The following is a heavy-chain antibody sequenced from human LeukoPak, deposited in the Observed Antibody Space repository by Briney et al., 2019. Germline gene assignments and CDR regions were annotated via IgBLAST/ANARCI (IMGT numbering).Heavy chain of an antibody. V-gene: IGHV3-30*02. CDR3: AKGVDDY. D-gene: IGHD2-2*01. Sequence: GGSLRLSCAASGFTFSSYGMHWVRQAPGKGLEWVAVISYDGSNKYYADSVKGRFTISRDNSKNTLYLQMNSLRAEDTAVYYCAKGVDDYWGQGTLVTVSS. J-gene: IGHJ4*02. CDR1: GFTFSSYG. CDR2: ISYDGSNK.